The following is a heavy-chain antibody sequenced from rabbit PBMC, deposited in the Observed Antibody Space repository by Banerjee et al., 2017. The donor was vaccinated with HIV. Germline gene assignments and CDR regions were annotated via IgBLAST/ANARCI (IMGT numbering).Heavy chain of an antibody. CDR1: GFTLSTYW. CDR2: IWAGSSGTT. CDR3: AREVPEPKYFKL. Sequence: QEQLEESGGDLVKPEGSLTLTCTASGFTLSTYWICWVRQAPGKGLEWIACIWAGSSGTTYYASWAKGRFTVSIASSTTVALQMTSLTAADTATYFCAREVPEPKYFKLWGPGTLVTVS. J-gene: IGHJ4*01. V-gene: IGHV1S45*01.